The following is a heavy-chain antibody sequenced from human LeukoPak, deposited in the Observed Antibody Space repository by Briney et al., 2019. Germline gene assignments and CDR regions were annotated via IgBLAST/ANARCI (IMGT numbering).Heavy chain of an antibody. Sequence: ASVKVSCKASGYTFTGYYMHWVRQAPGQGLEWMGWINPNSGGTNYAQKFQGRVTMTRDTSISTAYMELSRLRSDDTAVYYCASGSYDSSGYYYDPLWDAFDIWGQGATVTVSS. CDR3: ASGSYDSSGYYYDPLWDAFDI. D-gene: IGHD3-22*01. J-gene: IGHJ3*02. CDR1: GYTFTGYY. V-gene: IGHV1-2*02. CDR2: INPNSGGT.